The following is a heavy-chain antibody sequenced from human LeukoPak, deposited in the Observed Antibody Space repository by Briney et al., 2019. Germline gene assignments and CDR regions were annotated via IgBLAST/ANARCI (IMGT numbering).Heavy chain of an antibody. CDR2: IYSGGST. CDR1: GFTVSSNY. Sequence: GGSLRLSCAASGFTVSSNYMSWVRQAPGKGLEWVSVIYSGGSTYYADSVKGRFTISRDNSKNTLYLQMNSLRAEDTAVYYCARDWFGDAFDIWGQGTMVTVSS. J-gene: IGHJ3*02. D-gene: IGHD3-16*01. CDR3: ARDWFGDAFDI. V-gene: IGHV3-53*01.